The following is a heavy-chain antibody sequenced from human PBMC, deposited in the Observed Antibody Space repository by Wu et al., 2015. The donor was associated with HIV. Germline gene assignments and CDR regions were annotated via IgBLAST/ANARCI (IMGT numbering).Heavy chain of an antibody. D-gene: IGHD2-15*01. CDR2: IIPLFDTV. Sequence: QVQLVQSGAEVKKPGSSVKVSCKASGGTFSSHTFTWVRQAPGQGLEWMGGIIPLFDTVNYAQTFQGRVNITADEATSTAYMELRSLRSEDTAVYYCARDRHLKTLTPYFDSWGQGTLVTVSS. V-gene: IGHV1-69*12. CDR1: GGTFSSHT. CDR3: ARDRHLKTLTPYFDS. J-gene: IGHJ4*02.